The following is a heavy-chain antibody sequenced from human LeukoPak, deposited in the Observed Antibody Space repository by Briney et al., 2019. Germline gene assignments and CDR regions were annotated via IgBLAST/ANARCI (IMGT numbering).Heavy chain of an antibody. J-gene: IGHJ4*02. CDR1: GYTFSSYA. Sequence: GASVKVSCKASGYTFSSYAIAWVRQAPGQGPEWMGSISVYNGNTEYAQKLQGRVTMATDTFTNTAYMELWNLRPDDTAVYYCARSRVSHTTVSTLLYWGQGTLVTVSS. CDR2: ISVYNGNT. V-gene: IGHV1-18*01. CDR3: ARSRVSHTTVSTLLY. D-gene: IGHD1-14*01.